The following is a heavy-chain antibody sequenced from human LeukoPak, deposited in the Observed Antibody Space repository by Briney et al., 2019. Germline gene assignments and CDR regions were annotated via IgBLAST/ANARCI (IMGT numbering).Heavy chain of an antibody. Sequence: GASVKVSCKASVYTFTSYYIHWVRQAPGHGLEWMGIISPSGGSTSYAQKFQGRVTMTRDTSTSTVYMELSSLRSEDTAVYYCAKEGVAGLYYFDYWGQGTLVTVSS. CDR2: ISPSGGST. J-gene: IGHJ4*02. D-gene: IGHD6-19*01. V-gene: IGHV1-46*01. CDR1: VYTFTSYY. CDR3: AKEGVAGLYYFDY.